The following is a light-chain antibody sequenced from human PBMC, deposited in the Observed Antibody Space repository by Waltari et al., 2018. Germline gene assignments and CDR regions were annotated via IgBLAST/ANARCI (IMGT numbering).Light chain of an antibody. Sequence: QSALTQPASVSGSPGQSITISCTGPSSDVGAYNYVPWYQQHPGKAPKLMIYDVTNRPSGVSNRFSGSKSGNTASLTISGLQAEDEADYYCNSYTTSSTVIFGGGTKLTVL. J-gene: IGLJ2*01. CDR2: DVT. V-gene: IGLV2-14*01. CDR3: NSYTTSSTVI. CDR1: SSDVGAYNY.